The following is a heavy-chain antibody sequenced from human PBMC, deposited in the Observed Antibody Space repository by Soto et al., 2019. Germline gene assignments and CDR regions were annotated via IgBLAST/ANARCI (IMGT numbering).Heavy chain of an antibody. D-gene: IGHD3-3*01. CDR2: TYYRSKWYN. CDR3: ARAVPFFTIFGVVKVRYFDY. J-gene: IGHJ4*02. CDR1: GDSVSSNSAA. V-gene: IGHV6-1*01. Sequence: QVQLQQSGPGLVKPSQTLSLTCAISGDSVSSNSAAWNWIRQSPSRGLEWLGRTYYRSKWYNDYAVSVKSRITINPDTSKNQFSLQLNSVTPEDTAVYYCARAVPFFTIFGVVKVRYFDYWGQGTLVTVSS.